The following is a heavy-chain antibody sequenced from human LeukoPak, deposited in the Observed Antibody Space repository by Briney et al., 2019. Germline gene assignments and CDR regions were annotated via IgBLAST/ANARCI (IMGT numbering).Heavy chain of an antibody. Sequence: PSETLSLTCAVYGGSFSGYYWSWVRQAPGKGLEWVSVIYSGGSTYYADSVKGRFTISRHNSKNTLYLQMNSLRAEDTAVYYCASTGYWGQGTLVTVSS. CDR1: GGSFSGYY. V-gene: IGHV3-53*04. CDR3: ASTGY. J-gene: IGHJ4*02. D-gene: IGHD4-17*01. CDR2: IYSGGST.